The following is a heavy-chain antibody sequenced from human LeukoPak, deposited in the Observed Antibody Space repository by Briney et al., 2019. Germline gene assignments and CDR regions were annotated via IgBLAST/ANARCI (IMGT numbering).Heavy chain of an antibody. CDR1: GFTFSSYT. CDR3: ARGSQLLWFGELSHPFDY. V-gene: IGHV3-30*04. D-gene: IGHD3-10*01. CDR2: TSYDGSNK. Sequence: GGSLRLSCAASGFTFSSYTMHWVRQAPGKGLEWVAVTSYDGSNKYYADSVKGRFTISRDNAKNSLYLQMNSLRAEDTAVYYCARGSQLLWFGELSHPFDYWGQGTLVTVSS. J-gene: IGHJ4*02.